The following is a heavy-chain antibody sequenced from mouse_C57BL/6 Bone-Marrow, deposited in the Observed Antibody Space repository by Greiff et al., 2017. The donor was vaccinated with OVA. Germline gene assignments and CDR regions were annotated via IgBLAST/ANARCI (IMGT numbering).Heavy chain of an antibody. J-gene: IGHJ3*01. CDR3: ARQIYDGYYLFAY. CDR2: IHPNSGST. Sequence: QVQLKQPGAELVKPGASVKLSCTASGYTFTSYWMHWVKQRPGHGLEWIGLIHPNSGSTNYNEKFKSKATLTVDKSSSTAYMQLSSLTSEDSAVYYCARQIYDGYYLFAYWGQGTLVTVSA. V-gene: IGHV1-64*01. D-gene: IGHD2-3*01. CDR1: GYTFTSYW.